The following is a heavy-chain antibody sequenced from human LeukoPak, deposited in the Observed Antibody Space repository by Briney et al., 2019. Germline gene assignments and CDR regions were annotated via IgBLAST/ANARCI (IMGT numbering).Heavy chain of an antibody. D-gene: IGHD3-10*01. CDR1: GFTLGNYA. V-gene: IGHV3-23*01. CDR2: ISGNGYNT. CDR3: AKGVRLWFAFYFDY. J-gene: IGHJ4*02. Sequence: GGSLRLSCAASGFTLGNYAVSWVRQAPGKGLEWVSAISGNGYNTYYADSVKGRFTISSESSRNTLYLQMHSLRAEDTAVYYCAKGVRLWFAFYFDYWGQGTLVTVSS.